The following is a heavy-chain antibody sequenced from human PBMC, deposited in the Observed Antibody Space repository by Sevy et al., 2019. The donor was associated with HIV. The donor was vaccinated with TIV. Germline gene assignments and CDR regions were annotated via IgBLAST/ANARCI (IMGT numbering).Heavy chain of an antibody. V-gene: IGHV3-53*01. CDR1: GFTVIYSY. CDR3: AREWGYCSGGSCYPHNWFDP. J-gene: IGHJ5*02. Sequence: GGSLRLSCAASGFTVIYSYMSWVRQAPGRGLEWVATIYSGGGTDYPDSVKGRFTISRDNSKNSLYLQMNNLRDEDTAVYYCAREWGYCSGGSCYPHNWFDPWGQGTLVTVSS. D-gene: IGHD2-15*01. CDR2: IYSGGGT.